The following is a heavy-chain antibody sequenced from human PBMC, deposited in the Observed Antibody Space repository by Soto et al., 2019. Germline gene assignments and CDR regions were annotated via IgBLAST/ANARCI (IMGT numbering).Heavy chain of an antibody. CDR3: ARVTRYSSSLYPVPGVFDP. Sequence: SETLSLTCTVSGGSISSGDYYWSWIRQPPGKGLEWIGYIFYSGSTYYNPSLKSRVTISVDTSKNQFSLKLGSVTAADTAVYYCARVTRYSSSLYPVPGVFDPWGQGTLVTVSS. CDR2: IFYSGST. CDR1: GGSISSGDYY. V-gene: IGHV4-30-4*01. D-gene: IGHD6-13*01. J-gene: IGHJ5*02.